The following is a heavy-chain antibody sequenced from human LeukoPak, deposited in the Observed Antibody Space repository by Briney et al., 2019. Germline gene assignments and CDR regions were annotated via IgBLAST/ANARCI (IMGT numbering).Heavy chain of an antibody. CDR2: MNPNSGNT. V-gene: IGHV1-8*02. Sequence: GASVKVSCKASGYTFTSYGISWVRQAPGQGLEWMGWMNPNSGNTGYAQKFQGRVTMTRNTSISTAYMELSSLRSEDTAVYYCARVGAQGYSYGRGEAGGYYYYMDVWGKGTTVTISS. J-gene: IGHJ6*03. CDR3: ARVGAQGYSYGRGEAGGYYYYMDV. D-gene: IGHD5-18*01. CDR1: GYTFTSYG.